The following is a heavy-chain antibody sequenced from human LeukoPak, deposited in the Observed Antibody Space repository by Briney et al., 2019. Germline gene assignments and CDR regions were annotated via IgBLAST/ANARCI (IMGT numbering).Heavy chain of an antibody. J-gene: IGHJ4*02. CDR3: ARGWGPNPWCPLDY. D-gene: IGHD2-15*01. V-gene: IGHV4-31*03. CDR1: GGSISSGVYY. CDR2: IYYSGST. Sequence: SETLSLTCTVSGGSISSGVYYWSWVRQHPGTGLEWLGYIYYSGSTYYNPSLKSRVTISVDTSKNQLFLKLSSVTVAATAVYYCARGWGPNPWCPLDYWGRGTLVTVSS.